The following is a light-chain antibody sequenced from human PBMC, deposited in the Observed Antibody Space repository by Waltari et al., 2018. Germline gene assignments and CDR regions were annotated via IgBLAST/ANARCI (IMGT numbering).Light chain of an antibody. CDR1: NIGSKS. CDR3: LVWHSTTDHHGV. J-gene: IGLJ2*01. Sequence: TQSPSVSVAPGETARITCGGDNIGSKSVHWYQRRPGQAPVLVISYDSDRPSGIPERFSGSNSGNTATLTISWVEADDEADYYCLVWHSTTDHHGVFGGGTKLTVL. V-gene: IGLV3-21*04. CDR2: YDS.